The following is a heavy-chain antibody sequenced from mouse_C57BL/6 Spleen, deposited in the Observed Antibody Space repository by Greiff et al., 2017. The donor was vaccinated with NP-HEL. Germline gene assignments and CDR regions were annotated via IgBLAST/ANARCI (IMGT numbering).Heavy chain of an antibody. CDR3: ARLRLYAMDY. D-gene: IGHD2-4*01. J-gene: IGHJ4*01. V-gene: IGHV5-17*01. Sequence: EVKVVESGGGLVKPGGSLKLSCAASGFTFSDYGMHWVRQAPEKGLEWVAYISSGSSTIYYADTVKGRFTISRDNAKNTLFLQMTSLRSEDTAMYYCARLRLYAMDYWGQGTSVTVSS. CDR2: ISSGSSTI. CDR1: GFTFSDYG.